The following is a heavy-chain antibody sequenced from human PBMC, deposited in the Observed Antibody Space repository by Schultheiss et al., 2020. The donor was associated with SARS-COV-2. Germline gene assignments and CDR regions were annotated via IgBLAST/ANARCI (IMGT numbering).Heavy chain of an antibody. V-gene: IGHV4-34*01. CDR2: INHSGCT. Sequence: TLSLTCAVSGGSFSGYYWSWIRQPPGKGLEWIGEINHSGCTNYNPSLKSRVTISVDRSKNQFSLKLSSVTAADTAVYYCARGPQRPYYYGMDVWGQGTTVTVSS. D-gene: IGHD6-25*01. J-gene: IGHJ6*02. CDR1: GGSFSGYY. CDR3: ARGPQRPYYYGMDV.